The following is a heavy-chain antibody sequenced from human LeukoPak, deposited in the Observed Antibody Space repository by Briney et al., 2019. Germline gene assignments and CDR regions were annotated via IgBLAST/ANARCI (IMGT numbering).Heavy chain of an antibody. CDR3: ARALEDIVVVVAATPSSLYDY. CDR2: INPNSGGT. J-gene: IGHJ4*02. D-gene: IGHD2-15*01. Sequence: ASVKVSCKASGYTFTGYYMHWVRQAPGQGLEWMGWINPNSGGTNYAQKFQGRVTMTRDTSISTAYMELSRLRPDDTAVYYCARALEDIVVVVAATPSSLYDYWGQGTLVTVSS. V-gene: IGHV1-2*02. CDR1: GYTFTGYY.